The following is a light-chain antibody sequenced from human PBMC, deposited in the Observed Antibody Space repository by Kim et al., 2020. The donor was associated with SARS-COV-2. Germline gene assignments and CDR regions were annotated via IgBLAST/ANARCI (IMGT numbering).Light chain of an antibody. Sequence: SQGERATLSCWASQSIGTNLAWYQHKAGHAPRLLIYGASARATGIPARFSGSGSGTEFTLTISSLQSDDSAVYYCHQYKNWPPWTFGQGTKVEIK. CDR2: GAS. J-gene: IGKJ1*01. CDR3: HQYKNWPPWT. CDR1: QSIGTN. V-gene: IGKV3-15*01.